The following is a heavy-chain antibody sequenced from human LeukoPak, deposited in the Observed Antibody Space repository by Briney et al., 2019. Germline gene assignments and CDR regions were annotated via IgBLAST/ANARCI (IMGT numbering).Heavy chain of an antibody. Sequence: PGGSLRLSCAASRFTFSSYGMHWVRQAPGKGLEWVAVIWYDGSNKYYADSVKGRFTISRDNSKNTLYLQMNSLRAEDTAVYYCARGSVGYDFWSGYPEYYFDYWGQGTLVTVSS. CDR2: IWYDGSNK. CDR1: RFTFSSYG. V-gene: IGHV3-33*01. CDR3: ARGSVGYDFWSGYPEYYFDY. D-gene: IGHD3-3*01. J-gene: IGHJ4*02.